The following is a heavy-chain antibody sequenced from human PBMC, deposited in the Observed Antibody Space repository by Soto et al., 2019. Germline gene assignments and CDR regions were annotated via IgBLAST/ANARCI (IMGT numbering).Heavy chain of an antibody. CDR3: AKDRDGRQWLVQYYYYYGMDV. Sequence: GGSLRLSCAASGFTFSSYGMHWVRQAPGKGLEWVAVISYDGSNKYYADSVKGRFTISRDNSKNTLYLQMNSLRAGDTAVYYCAKDRDGRQWLVQYYYYYGMDVWGQGTTVTVSS. D-gene: IGHD6-19*01. CDR1: GFTFSSYG. J-gene: IGHJ6*02. V-gene: IGHV3-30*18. CDR2: ISYDGSNK.